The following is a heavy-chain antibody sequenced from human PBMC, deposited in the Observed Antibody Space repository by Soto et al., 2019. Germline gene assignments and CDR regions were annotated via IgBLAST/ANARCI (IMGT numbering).Heavy chain of an antibody. V-gene: IGHV5-51*01. Sequence: HGASLKISCKGSGYSFTTYWIGWVRQMPGKGLEWMGIIYPGDSDTRYSPSFQGQVTISADKSISTAYLQWSSLKASDTAMYYCTRPDYGTNWGSFHYWGQGTLVTVSS. CDR1: GYSFTTYW. J-gene: IGHJ4*02. D-gene: IGHD7-27*01. CDR3: TRPDYGTNWGSFHY. CDR2: IYPGDSDT.